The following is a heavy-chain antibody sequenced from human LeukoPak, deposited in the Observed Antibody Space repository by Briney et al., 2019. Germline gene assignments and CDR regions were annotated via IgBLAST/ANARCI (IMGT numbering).Heavy chain of an antibody. Sequence: ASVKVSCKASGYTSTSYGISWVRQAPGQGLEWMGWISAYNGNTNYAQKLQGRVTMTTDTSTSTAYMELRSLRSDDTAVYYCARESTVAGTSWATRYYYYGMDVWGQGTTVTVSS. CDR1: GYTSTSYG. J-gene: IGHJ6*02. CDR2: ISAYNGNT. CDR3: ARESTVAGTSWATRYYYYGMDV. V-gene: IGHV1-18*01. D-gene: IGHD6-19*01.